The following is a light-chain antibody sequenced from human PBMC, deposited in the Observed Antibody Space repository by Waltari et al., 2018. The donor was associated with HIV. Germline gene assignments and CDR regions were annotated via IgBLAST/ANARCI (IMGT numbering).Light chain of an antibody. V-gene: IGLV2-8*01. Sequence: QSALTQPPSASGSPGQSVTISCTGTRSDVGGSDYVSWYQHHPGKAPRIMIYEFFKRPAGVPDRFFCSKSDSGNTASLTVSGLQAEDEADYYCSSYGDGNKLIFGGGTKLTVL. CDR1: RSDVGGSDY. CDR2: EFF. J-gene: IGLJ2*01. CDR3: SSYGDGNKLI.